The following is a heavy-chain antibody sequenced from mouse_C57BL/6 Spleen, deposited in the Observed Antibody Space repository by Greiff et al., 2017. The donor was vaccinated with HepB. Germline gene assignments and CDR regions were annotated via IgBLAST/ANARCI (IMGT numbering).Heavy chain of an antibody. CDR1: GYTFTEYT. V-gene: IGHV1-62-2*01. CDR3: ARQYGNYWYFDV. Sequence: QVHVKQSGAELVKPGASVKLSCKASGYTFTEYTIHWVKQRSGQGLEWIGWFYPGSGSIKYNEKFKDKATLTADKSSSTVYMELSRLTSEDSAVYFCARQYGNYWYFDVWGTGTTVTVSS. D-gene: IGHD2-1*01. CDR2: FYPGSGSI. J-gene: IGHJ1*03.